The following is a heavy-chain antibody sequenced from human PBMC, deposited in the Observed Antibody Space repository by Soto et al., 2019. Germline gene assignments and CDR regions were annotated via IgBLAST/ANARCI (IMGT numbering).Heavy chain of an antibody. J-gene: IGHJ4*02. V-gene: IGHV3-30*18. D-gene: IGHD6-6*01. CDR2: ISYDGSNK. CDR1: GFTFSSYG. Sequence: QVQLVESGGGVVQPGRSLRLSCAASGFTFSSYGMHWVRQAPGKGLEWVAVISYDGSNKYYADSVKGRFTISRDNSKNTLYLQMNSLGAEDTAVYYCAKDVTARPSSIDYWGQGTLVTVSS. CDR3: AKDVTARPSSIDY.